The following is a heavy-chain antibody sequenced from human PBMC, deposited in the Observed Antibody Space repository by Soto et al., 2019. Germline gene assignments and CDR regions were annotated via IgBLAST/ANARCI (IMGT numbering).Heavy chain of an antibody. Sequence: EVQLVESGGGLVQPGGSLRLSCAASGFTFSRYSMNWVRQAPGKGLEWVSYISSSSSTIYYADSVKGRFTISRDNAKNSLYLQMNSLRAEDTAVYYCATTPLGPTNKYYYYGMDVWGQGTTVTVSS. J-gene: IGHJ6*02. V-gene: IGHV3-48*01. CDR1: GFTFSRYS. CDR2: ISSSSSTI. D-gene: IGHD5-12*01. CDR3: ATTPLGPTNKYYYYGMDV.